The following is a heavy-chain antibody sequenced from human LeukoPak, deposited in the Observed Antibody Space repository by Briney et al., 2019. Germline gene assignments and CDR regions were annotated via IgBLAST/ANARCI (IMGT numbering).Heavy chain of an antibody. CDR2: IYYSGST. D-gene: IGHD6-13*01. CDR1: GGSISSYY. CDR3: ASSPTFAGLYYFDY. J-gene: IGHJ4*02. Sequence: SETLSLTCTVSGGSISSYYWSWIRQPPGKGLEWLGYIYYSGSTNYNPSLKSRVTISVDTSKNQFSLKLSSVTAADTAAYYCASSPTFAGLYYFDYWGQGTLVTVSS. V-gene: IGHV4-59*01.